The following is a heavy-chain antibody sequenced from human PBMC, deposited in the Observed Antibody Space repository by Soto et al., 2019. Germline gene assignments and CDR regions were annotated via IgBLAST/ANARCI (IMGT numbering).Heavy chain of an antibody. CDR3: ARGVSTVPYFDY. V-gene: IGHV4-30-2*01. J-gene: IGHJ4*02. CDR2: IYHSGST. Sequence: SETLSLTCAVSGGSISSGGYSWSWIRQPPGKGLEWIGYIYHSGSTYYNPSLKSRVTISVDRSKNQFSLKLSSVTAADTAAYYCARGVSTVPYFDYWGQGTLVTVSS. D-gene: IGHD4-17*01. CDR1: GGSISSGGYS.